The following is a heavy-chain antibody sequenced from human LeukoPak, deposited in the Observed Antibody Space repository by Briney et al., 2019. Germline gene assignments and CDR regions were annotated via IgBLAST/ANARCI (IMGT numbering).Heavy chain of an antibody. Sequence: SETLSLTCAVSGSSISSGYYWGWLRQPPGTGREWIGSIYHSGSTYYNPSLKSRVTISVDTSKNQFSLKLSSVTAADTAVYYCARRRSSSSRTNYYFDYWGQGTLVTVSS. D-gene: IGHD6-6*01. CDR2: IYHSGST. J-gene: IGHJ4*02. V-gene: IGHV4-38-2*01. CDR3: ARRRSSSSRTNYYFDY. CDR1: GSSISSGYY.